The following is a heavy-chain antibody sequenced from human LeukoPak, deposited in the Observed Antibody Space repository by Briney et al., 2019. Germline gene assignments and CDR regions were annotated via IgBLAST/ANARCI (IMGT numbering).Heavy chain of an antibody. D-gene: IGHD5-18*01. J-gene: IGHJ4*02. CDR1: GGTFSSYA. CDR2: IIPILGIA. CDR3: AREGDTVMARRYFDY. V-gene: IGHV1-69*04. Sequence: ASVKVSCKASGGTFSSYAISWVRQAPGQGLEWMGRIIPILGIASYAQKFQGRVTMTRDTSTTTVYMELSSLRSEDTAVYYCAREGDTVMARRYFDYWGQGTLVTVSS.